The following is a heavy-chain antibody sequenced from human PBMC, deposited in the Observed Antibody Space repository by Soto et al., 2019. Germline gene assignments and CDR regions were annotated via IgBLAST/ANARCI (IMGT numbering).Heavy chain of an antibody. D-gene: IGHD3-10*01. V-gene: IGHV1-69*05. CDR2: IVPIFGTT. CDR3: AANSLGGGSQGDV. Sequence: SVKVSCKASGDTFSSYSISWVRQAPGQGLEWMGGIVPIFGTTVYAPRLQGRVTITTDGPTSTSYMELSGLTFEDTAVYYCAANSLGGGSQGDVWGQGTTVTVSS. J-gene: IGHJ6*02. CDR1: GDTFSSYS.